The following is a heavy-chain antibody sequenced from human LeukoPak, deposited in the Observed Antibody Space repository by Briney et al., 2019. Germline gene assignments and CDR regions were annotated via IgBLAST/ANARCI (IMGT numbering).Heavy chain of an antibody. D-gene: IGHD3-9*01. CDR2: MNPSSGNT. Sequence: GASVKVSCKVSGYTFTSSNINWVRQAPGQGLEWMGWMNPSSGNTAYAQRFQGRVTMTRDTSTSTAFLQLTSLRSKDTAVYYCARGLDVERSSAWSWGPKKFYYNVMDVWGQGTTVTVSS. CDR1: GYTFTSSN. J-gene: IGHJ6*02. CDR3: ARGLDVERSSAWSWGPKKFYYNVMDV. V-gene: IGHV1-8*01.